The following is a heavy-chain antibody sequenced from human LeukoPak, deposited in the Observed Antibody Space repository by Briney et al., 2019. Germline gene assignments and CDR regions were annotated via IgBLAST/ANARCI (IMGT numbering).Heavy chain of an antibody. CDR1: GFRFSKNW. V-gene: IGHV3-7*01. J-gene: IGHJ4*02. CDR2: IKQDGSEK. Sequence: GGSLRLSCAASGFRFSKNWMTWVRQAPGKGLEWVANIKQDGSEKNYVDSVKGRFTTSRDNAKNSLYLQMNSLRAEDTAVYYCGDPPSDYWGQGTLVTVSS. D-gene: IGHD2-21*02. CDR3: GDPPSDY.